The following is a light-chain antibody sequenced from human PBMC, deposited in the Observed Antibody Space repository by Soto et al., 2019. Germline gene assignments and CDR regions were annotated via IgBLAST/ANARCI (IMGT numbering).Light chain of an antibody. CDR3: QQYNYYWT. V-gene: IGKV1-5*01. CDR2: DAS. Sequence: DIQMTQSPSTLSASVGDRVTITCRASQSISSWLAWYQQKPGKAPKLLIHDASSLESGVPARFSGSGSGTEFTLSISSLQPDDFATYYCQQYNYYWTFGQGTKVDI. J-gene: IGKJ1*01. CDR1: QSISSW.